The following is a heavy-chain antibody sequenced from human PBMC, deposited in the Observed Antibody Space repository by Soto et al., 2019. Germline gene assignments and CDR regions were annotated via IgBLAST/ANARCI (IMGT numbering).Heavy chain of an antibody. V-gene: IGHV5-10-1*01. D-gene: IGHD2-2*01. CDR2: IDPSDSYT. Sequence: GESLKISCNGSGYSFTSYWISWVRQMPGKGLEWMGRIDPSDSYTNYSPSFQGHVTISADKSISTAYLQWSSLKASDTAMYYCARTHQLLFYYYYGMDVWGQGTTVTVSS. CDR3: ARTHQLLFYYYYGMDV. J-gene: IGHJ6*02. CDR1: GYSFTSYW.